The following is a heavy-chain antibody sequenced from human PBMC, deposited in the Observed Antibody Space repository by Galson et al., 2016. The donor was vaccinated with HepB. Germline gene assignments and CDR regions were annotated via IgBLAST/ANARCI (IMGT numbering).Heavy chain of an antibody. J-gene: IGHJ4*02. D-gene: IGHD5-18*01. CDR1: GFSLSTSGVG. Sequence: PALVKPTQTLTLTCTFSGFSLSTSGVGVGWIRQPPGKALEWLALIYWDDDNRYSPSLKSRLTITKDTSKNQVVLTVTNMDPVDTATYYCVHTQWIQLWLTGVTSYSFDYWGQGTQVTVSS. V-gene: IGHV2-5*02. CDR2: IYWDDDN. CDR3: VHTQWIQLWLTGVTSYSFDY.